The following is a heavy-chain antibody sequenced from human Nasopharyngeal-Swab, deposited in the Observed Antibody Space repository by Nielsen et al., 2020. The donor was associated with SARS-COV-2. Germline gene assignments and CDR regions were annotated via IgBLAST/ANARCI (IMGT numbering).Heavy chain of an antibody. CDR2: ISRNAASI. CDR1: GFTFDDYA. V-gene: IGHV3-9*01. CDR3: AKDSRSSYYDAYYYSMDV. Sequence: SLKISCAVSGFTFDDYAMHWVRQARGKGLEWVSSISRNAASIGYAASVKGRFTISRDNAKNSLYLQMSTLRAEDTALYYCAKDSRSSYYDAYYYSMDVWGKGTTVTVSS. D-gene: IGHD4-11*01. J-gene: IGHJ6*03.